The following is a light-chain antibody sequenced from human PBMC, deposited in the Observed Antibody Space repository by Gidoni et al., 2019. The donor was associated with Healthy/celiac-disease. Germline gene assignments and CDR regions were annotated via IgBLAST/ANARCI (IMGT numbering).Light chain of an antibody. V-gene: IGLV3-19*01. CDR1: SLRSYY. Sequence: SSELTQDPAVSVALGQTVRITCQGDSLRSYYASWYQQKPGQAPVLVIYGKNNRPSGIPDRFSGPSSGNTASLTITGAQEEDEADYYCSSRDSSGNHPVFGGGTKLTVL. CDR3: SSRDSSGNHPV. J-gene: IGLJ2*01. CDR2: GKN.